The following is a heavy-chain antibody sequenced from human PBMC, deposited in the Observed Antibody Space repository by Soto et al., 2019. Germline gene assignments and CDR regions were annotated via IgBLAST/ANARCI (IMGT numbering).Heavy chain of an antibody. J-gene: IGHJ4*02. CDR3: ASSKLFRFGGVIVIPRVLRYHY. CDR2: FDPEDGET. Sequence: ASVKVSCKVSGYTLTELSMHWVRQAPGKGLEWMGGFDPEDGETIYAQKFQGRVTMTEDTSTDTAYMELSSLRSEDTAVYYCASSKLFRFGGVIVIPRVLRYHYSGQATLVTDS. D-gene: IGHD3-16*02. V-gene: IGHV1-24*01. CDR1: GYTLTELS.